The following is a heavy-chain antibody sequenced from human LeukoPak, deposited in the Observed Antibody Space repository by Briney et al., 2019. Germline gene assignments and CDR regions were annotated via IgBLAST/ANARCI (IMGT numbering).Heavy chain of an antibody. V-gene: IGHV3-30-3*02. D-gene: IGHD2/OR15-2a*01. CDR2: ISYDANQK. CDR1: GFIFIKFA. J-gene: IGHJ4*02. Sequence: GGSLGPPCPVSGFIFIKFAMTWVGKAPGKGLGGVAVISYDANQKDYGDSVKGRFTISRDNSNNTLYLQMNSLRAEDTAVYYCANSWIVHEDNDYWGQGTLVTVSS. CDR3: ANSWIVHEDNDY.